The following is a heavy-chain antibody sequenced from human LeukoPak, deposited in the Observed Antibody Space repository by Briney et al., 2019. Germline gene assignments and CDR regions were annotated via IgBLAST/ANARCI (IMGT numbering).Heavy chain of an antibody. J-gene: IGHJ6*03. CDR1: GGSFSGYY. D-gene: IGHD3-3*01. V-gene: IGHV4-34*01. CDR2: INHSGST. Sequence: PSETLSLTCAVYGGSFSGYYRSWIRQPPGKGLEWIGEINHSGSTNYNPSLKSRVTISVDTPKNQFSLKLSSVTAADTAVYYCARYPLDYDFWSGYLSGYMDVWGKGTTVTVSS. CDR3: ARYPLDYDFWSGYLSGYMDV.